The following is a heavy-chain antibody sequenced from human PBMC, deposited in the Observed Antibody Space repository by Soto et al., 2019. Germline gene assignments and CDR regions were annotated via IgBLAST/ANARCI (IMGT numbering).Heavy chain of an antibody. CDR2: ISHSGST. J-gene: IGHJ4*02. CDR1: GGSISSGGHS. Sequence: PSETLSLTCAVSGGSISSGGHSWSWIRQPPGKGLEWIGYISHSGSTYYNPSLKSRVTISVDRSKNQFSLKLSSVTAADTAVYYCARGGLLPDYWGQRTLVTVSS. CDR3: ARGGLLPDY. V-gene: IGHV4-30-2*01. D-gene: IGHD6-19*01.